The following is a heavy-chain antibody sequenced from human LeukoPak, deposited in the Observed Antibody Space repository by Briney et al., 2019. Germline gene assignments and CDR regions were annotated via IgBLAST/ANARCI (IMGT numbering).Heavy chain of an antibody. Sequence: SETLSLTCAVYGGSFSGYYWSWIRQPPGKGLEWIGEINHSGSTNYNPSLKSRVTISVDTSKNQFSLKLSSVTAADTAVYYCARWEVSYNDILTGYATRKFDPWGQGALVTVSS. CDR3: ARWEVSYNDILTGYATRKFDP. CDR1: GGSFSGYY. D-gene: IGHD3-9*01. V-gene: IGHV4-34*01. J-gene: IGHJ5*02. CDR2: INHSGST.